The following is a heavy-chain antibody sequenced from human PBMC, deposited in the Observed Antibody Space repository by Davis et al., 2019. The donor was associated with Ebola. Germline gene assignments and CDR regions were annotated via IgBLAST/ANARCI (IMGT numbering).Heavy chain of an antibody. CDR1: GYTFTSYY. CDR2: IIPMFITP. V-gene: IGHV1-69*13. CDR3: ALLPYRTSWNDGFDF. D-gene: IGHD1-1*01. J-gene: IGHJ3*01. Sequence: SVKVSCKASGYTFTSYYMHWVRQAPGQGLEYMGGIIPMFITPNYAQRFRGRVTITADESTSTAYMELNSLTSKDTAIYYCALLPYRTSWNDGFDFWGQGTMVTVSS.